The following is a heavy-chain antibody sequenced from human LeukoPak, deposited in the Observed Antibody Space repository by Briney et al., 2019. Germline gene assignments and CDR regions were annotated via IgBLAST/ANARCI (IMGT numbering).Heavy chain of an antibody. CDR3: AKKVVVGATSPYSDFQD. J-gene: IGHJ1*01. V-gene: IGHV3-23*01. Sequence: PGGSLRLSCVAPGFTFSSYAMSWVRQAPGKGLEWVSAISGSGVTTHYAGSVKGRFSISRDNSKNTLYLQMNSLRAEDTALYYCAKKVVVGATSPYSDFQDWGQGTLVTVSS. CDR1: GFTFSSYA. CDR2: ISGSGVTT. D-gene: IGHD1-26*01.